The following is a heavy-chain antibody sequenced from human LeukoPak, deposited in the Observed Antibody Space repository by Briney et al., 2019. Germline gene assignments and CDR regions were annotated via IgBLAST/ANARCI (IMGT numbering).Heavy chain of an antibody. V-gene: IGHV1-2*02. CDR2: INPNSGGT. J-gene: IGHJ6*02. D-gene: IGHD1-7*01. CDR1: GYTFTGYY. Sequence: WASVKVSCKASGYTFTGYYMHWVRQAPGQGLEWMGWINPNSGGTNYAQKLQGRVTMTTDTSTSTAYMELRSLRSDDTAVYYCARIRELGGYYYYYGMDVWGQGTTVTVSS. CDR3: ARIRELGGYYYYYGMDV.